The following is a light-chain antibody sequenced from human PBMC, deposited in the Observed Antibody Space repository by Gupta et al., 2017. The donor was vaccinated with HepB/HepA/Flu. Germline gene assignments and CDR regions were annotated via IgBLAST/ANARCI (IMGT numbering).Light chain of an antibody. CDR3: SSYAGSNNWV. CDR1: SSDVGAYNY. J-gene: IGLJ3*02. CDR2: EVS. V-gene: IGLV2-8*01. Sequence: QSALTPPPSASGSAGQSVTLSCTGTSSDVGAYNYVSWYQQPPGKAHKLMIYEVSKRPAGVPDRFSGSKSGNTASLTVSGRQAEDEADYYCSSYAGSNNWVFGGGTKLTVL.